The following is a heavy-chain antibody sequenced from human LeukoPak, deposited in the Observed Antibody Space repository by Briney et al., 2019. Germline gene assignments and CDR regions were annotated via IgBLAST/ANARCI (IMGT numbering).Heavy chain of an antibody. D-gene: IGHD3-10*01. CDR1: GFTFSSYW. Sequence: PGXSLRLSCAASGFTFSSYWMSWVRQARGKGMEWVANIKQDGSEKDYVDSVKGRFTISRDNAKNSLYLQMNSLRAEDTAVYYCARVGSGSSDYWGQGTLVTVSS. V-gene: IGHV3-7*01. J-gene: IGHJ4*02. CDR2: IKQDGSEK. CDR3: ARVGSGSSDY.